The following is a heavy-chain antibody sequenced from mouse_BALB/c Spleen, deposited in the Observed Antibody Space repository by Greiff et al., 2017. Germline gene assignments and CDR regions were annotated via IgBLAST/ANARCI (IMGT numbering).Heavy chain of an antibody. Sequence: EVKLMESGGGLVQPGGSRKLSCAASGFTFSSFGMHWVRQAPEKGLEWVAYISSGSSTIYYADTVKGRFTISRDNPKNTLFLQMTSLRSEDTAMYYCARSPYDYDGGYAMDYWGQGTSVTVSS. J-gene: IGHJ4*01. CDR1: GFTFSSFG. D-gene: IGHD2-4*01. CDR2: ISSGSSTI. V-gene: IGHV5-17*02. CDR3: ARSPYDYDGGYAMDY.